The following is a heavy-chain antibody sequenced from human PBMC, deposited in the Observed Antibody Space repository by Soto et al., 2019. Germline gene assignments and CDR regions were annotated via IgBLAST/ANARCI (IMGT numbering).Heavy chain of an antibody. J-gene: IGHJ4*02. CDR1: GGSFSGYY. CDR3: ARGPYDYVWGSYRDLGFDY. Sequence: SETLSLTCAVYGGSFSGYYWSWIRQPPGKGLEWIGEINHSGSTNYNPSLKSRVTISVDTSKNQFSLKLSSVTAADTAVYYCARGPYDYVWGSYRDLGFDYWGQGTLVTSPQ. CDR2: INHSGST. V-gene: IGHV4-34*01. D-gene: IGHD3-16*02.